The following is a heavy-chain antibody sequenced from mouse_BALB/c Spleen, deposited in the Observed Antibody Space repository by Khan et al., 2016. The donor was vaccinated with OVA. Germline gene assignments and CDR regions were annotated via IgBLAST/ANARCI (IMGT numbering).Heavy chain of an antibody. D-gene: IGHD2-10*01. V-gene: IGHV9-3-1*01. Sequence: QIQLVQSGPKLKKPGETVKISCKASGYTFTNYGMNWVKQSPGKALKWMGWINTYTGEPTYADDFKGRFAFSLETSASTAHLQINNLKDEDTATYFCARPPYFSYTLDHWGQGTSVTVSS. CDR1: GYTFTNYG. CDR2: INTYTGEP. CDR3: ARPPYFSYTLDH. J-gene: IGHJ4*01.